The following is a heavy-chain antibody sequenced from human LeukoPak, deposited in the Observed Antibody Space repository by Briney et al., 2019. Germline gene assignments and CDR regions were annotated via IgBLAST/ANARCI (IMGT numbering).Heavy chain of an antibody. V-gene: IGHV4-59*01. Sequence: SETLSLTCTVSGGSISSYYWSWIRQPPGKGLEWIGYIYSSGSTNYNPSLKSRVTISVDTSKNQFSLKLSSVTAADTAVYYCARGIGIAVPLRYALDIWXXXTMVTVSS. D-gene: IGHD6-19*01. J-gene: IGHJ3*02. CDR1: GGSISSYY. CDR3: ARGIGIAVPLRYALDI. CDR2: IYSSGST.